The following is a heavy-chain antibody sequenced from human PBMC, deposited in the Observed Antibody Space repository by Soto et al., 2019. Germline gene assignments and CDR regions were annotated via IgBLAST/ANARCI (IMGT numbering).Heavy chain of an antibody. CDR3: AKRGTTVTTSLWY. J-gene: IGHJ4*02. CDR1: GFTVSNNY. CDR2: IYSGGVT. V-gene: IGHV3-66*01. Sequence: EVQLVDSGGSLVQPGGSLRLSCAASGFTVSNNYMCWVRQAPGKGLEWVSLIYSGGVTHYADSVRGRFTISRDNSRNTLYLQMNSLRADDTAVYYCAKRGTTVTTSLWYWGQGTLVTVSS. D-gene: IGHD4-17*01.